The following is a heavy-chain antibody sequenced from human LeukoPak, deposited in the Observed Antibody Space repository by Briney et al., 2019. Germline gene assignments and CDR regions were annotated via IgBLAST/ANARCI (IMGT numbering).Heavy chain of an antibody. CDR1: GYTFTGYY. J-gene: IGHJ4*02. CDR2: INPNSGGT. D-gene: IGHD3-16*02. Sequence: GASVKVSCKASGYTFTGYYMHWVRQAPGQGLEWMGWINPNSGGTNYAQKFQGRVTMTRDTSISTAYMELSRLRPDDTAVYYCARGGMITFGGVIVPPDYWGQGTLVTVSS. CDR3: ARGGMITFGGVIVPPDY. V-gene: IGHV1-2*02.